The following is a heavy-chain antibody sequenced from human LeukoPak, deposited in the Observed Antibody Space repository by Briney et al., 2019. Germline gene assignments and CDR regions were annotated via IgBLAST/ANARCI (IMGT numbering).Heavy chain of an antibody. D-gene: IGHD3-3*01. CDR1: GFTFSSYS. CDR2: ISSSSSYI. V-gene: IGHV3-21*01. CDR3: ARYPYYDFWSGSAPPGYYYYMDV. Sequence: GGSLRLSCAASGFTFSSYSMNCVRQAPGKGLEWVSSISSSSSYIYYADSVKGRFTISRDNAKNSLYLQMNSLRAEDTAVYYCARYPYYDFWSGSAPPGYYYYMDVWGKGTTVTVSS. J-gene: IGHJ6*03.